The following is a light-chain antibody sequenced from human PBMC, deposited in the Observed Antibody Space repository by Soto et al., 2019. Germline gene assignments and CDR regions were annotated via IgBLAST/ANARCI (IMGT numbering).Light chain of an antibody. Sequence: QLVLTQPPSASGTPGQRVTISCSGSSSNIGSNSVEWYQQLPGTAPKLVIYINNQRPSGVPARFSGSKSGTSASLAISGIQSEDETDYYCAAWDDSLNGYVFGTGTKLTVL. J-gene: IGLJ1*01. V-gene: IGLV1-44*01. CDR3: AAWDDSLNGYV. CDR2: INN. CDR1: SSNIGSNS.